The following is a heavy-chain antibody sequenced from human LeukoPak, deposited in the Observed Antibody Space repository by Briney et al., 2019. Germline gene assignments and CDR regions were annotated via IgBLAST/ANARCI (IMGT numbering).Heavy chain of an antibody. CDR1: GGSISSSSYY. D-gene: IGHD3-10*01. CDR3: VRDYYGSGIQYYYMDV. Sequence: SETLSLTCTVSGGSISSSSYYWGWIRQPPGKGLEWIGRIYYSGSTYYNPSLKSRVTISVDTSKNQFSLKLSSVTAADTAVYYCVRDYYGSGIQYYYMDVWGKGTTVTISS. V-gene: IGHV4-39*07. J-gene: IGHJ6*03. CDR2: IYYSGST.